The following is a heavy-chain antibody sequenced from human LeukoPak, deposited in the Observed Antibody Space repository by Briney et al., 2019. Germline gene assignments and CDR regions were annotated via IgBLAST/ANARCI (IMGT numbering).Heavy chain of an antibody. Sequence: GGSLRLSCAASGFTFSSCSMNWVRQPPGKGLEWVSSISSGSGYIYYADSVKGRFTISRDNAKNSLYLQMNGLRAEDTAVYYCAGDSSGYYLSFDYWGQGTLVTVSS. CDR2: ISSGSGYI. J-gene: IGHJ4*02. D-gene: IGHD3-22*01. V-gene: IGHV3-21*01. CDR3: AGDSSGYYLSFDY. CDR1: GFTFSSCS.